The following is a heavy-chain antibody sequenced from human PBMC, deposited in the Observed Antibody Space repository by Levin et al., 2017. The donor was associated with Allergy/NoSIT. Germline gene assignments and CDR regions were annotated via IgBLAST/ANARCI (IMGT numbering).Heavy chain of an antibody. Sequence: GGSLRLSCAASGFALSGFAMSWVRQAPGQGLGWVSAISDSGAHTYYGDSVRGRFTISRDNSRNTLFLQMNTLGAEDTAVYYCAKSQGLSGRSFGDWGQGTLVTVSS. D-gene: IGHD1-26*01. J-gene: IGHJ4*02. CDR2: ISDSGAHT. CDR3: AKSQGLSGRSFGD. CDR1: GFALSGFA. V-gene: IGHV3-23*01.